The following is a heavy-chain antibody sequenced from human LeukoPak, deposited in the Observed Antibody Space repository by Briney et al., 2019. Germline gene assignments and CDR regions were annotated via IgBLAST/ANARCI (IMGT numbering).Heavy chain of an antibody. CDR1: GYTFTGYY. D-gene: IGHD3-22*01. J-gene: IGHJ3*02. V-gene: IGHV1-2*02. CDR2: INPNSGGT. CDR3: ARDTTYYYDSSGYPYDAFDI. Sequence: GASVKVSCKASGYTFTGYYMHWVRQAPGQGLEWMGWINPNSGGTNYAQKFRGRVTMTRDTSISTAYMELSRLRSDDTAVYYCARDTTYYYDSSGYPYDAFDIWGQGTMVTVSS.